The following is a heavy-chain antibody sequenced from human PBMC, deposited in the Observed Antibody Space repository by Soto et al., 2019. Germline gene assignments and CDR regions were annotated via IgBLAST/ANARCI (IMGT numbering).Heavy chain of an antibody. CDR3: ARGAYSSSYRLDY. J-gene: IGHJ4*02. D-gene: IGHD6-6*01. V-gene: IGHV1-69*13. Sequence: SVKVSCKASGGTFSSYAMSWVRQRPGQGLEWMGGIMPIIGTANYAQKFQGRVTITADESTSTAYMELSSLRSEDTAVYYCARGAYSSSYRLDYWGQGTLVTVSS. CDR1: GGTFSSYA. CDR2: IMPIIGTA.